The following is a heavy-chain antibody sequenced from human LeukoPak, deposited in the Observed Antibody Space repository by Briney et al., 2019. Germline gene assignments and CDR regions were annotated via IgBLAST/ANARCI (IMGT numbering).Heavy chain of an antibody. D-gene: IGHD5-12*01. J-gene: IGHJ4*02. Sequence: ASVKVSCKASGYTFTSYVLSCGRQAPGQGVEWMGWISAYNGNTNSAQKLPGRVTMTTETSTSTAYMELRSLRSDDTAVYYCARVEVYIVATITFDYWGQGTLVTVSS. CDR2: ISAYNGNT. V-gene: IGHV1-18*04. CDR1: GYTFTSYV. CDR3: ARVEVYIVATITFDY.